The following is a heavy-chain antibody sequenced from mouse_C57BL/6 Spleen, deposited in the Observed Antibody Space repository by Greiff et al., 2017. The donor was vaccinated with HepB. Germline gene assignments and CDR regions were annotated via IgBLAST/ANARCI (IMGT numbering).Heavy chain of an antibody. CDR1: GYTFTSYW. D-gene: IGHD4-1*01. CDR2: INPSSGYT. Sequence: VKLQESGAELAKPGASVKLSCKASGYTFTSYWMHWVKQRPGQGLEWIGYINPSSGYTKYNQKFKDKATVTADKSSSTAYVQLRSLTYEDSAVYYCARPGTRAMDYGGQGTTVTVSS. V-gene: IGHV1-7*01. CDR3: ARPGTRAMDY. J-gene: IGHJ4*01.